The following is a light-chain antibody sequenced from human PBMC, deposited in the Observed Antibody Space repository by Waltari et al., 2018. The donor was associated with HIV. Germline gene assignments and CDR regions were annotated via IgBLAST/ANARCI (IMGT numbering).Light chain of an antibody. J-gene: IGKJ5*01. V-gene: IGKV3-20*01. CDR1: QSVGSIY. Sequence: EIVLTQSPGTLSLSPGERAILYCRASQSVGSIYLNWYQQKPGQAPRVLIYGASSRATGIPDRFSGSGSGTDFSLTISRLEPEDFAVYYCQQSGSSITFGQGTRLEIK. CDR3: QQSGSSIT. CDR2: GAS.